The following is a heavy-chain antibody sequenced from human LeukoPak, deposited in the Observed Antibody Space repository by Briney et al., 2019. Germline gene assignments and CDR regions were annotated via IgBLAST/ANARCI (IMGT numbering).Heavy chain of an antibody. V-gene: IGHV1-2*02. CDR2: SNANSGGT. Sequence: ASVKVSCKSSGYSVTVCYMHWVRQCPRQGLEWVVGSNANSGGTSYAQNFPCRVTMTRETSISTDYMELIRVRSVAAADYYGAKEAQPTSGGCNHVYCGQGNLVTVSS. D-gene: IGHD2-15*01. CDR3: AKEAQPTSGGCNHVY. J-gene: IGHJ4*02. CDR1: GYSVTVCY.